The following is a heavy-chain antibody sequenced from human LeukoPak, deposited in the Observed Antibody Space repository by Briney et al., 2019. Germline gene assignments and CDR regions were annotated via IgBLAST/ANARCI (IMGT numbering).Heavy chain of an antibody. J-gene: IGHJ4*02. CDR2: IYTSAST. Sequence: PSETLSLTCTVSGGSISSYYRSWVRQPAGKGLEWIGRIYTSASTNYNASLKSRVSMSVDTSKNQFSLQLRSVTAADTAVFYCARENSGSYREFDYWGQGTLVTVSS. V-gene: IGHV4-4*07. D-gene: IGHD1-26*01. CDR3: ARENSGSYREFDY. CDR1: GGSISSYY.